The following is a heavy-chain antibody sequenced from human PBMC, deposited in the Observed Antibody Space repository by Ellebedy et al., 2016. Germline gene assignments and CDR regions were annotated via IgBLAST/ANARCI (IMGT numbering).Heavy chain of an antibody. V-gene: IGHV4-59*13. CDR1: GGSISGSF. CDR2: IYKTGTT. CDR3: ARGYDSSGYPGYFQH. D-gene: IGHD3-22*01. Sequence: SETLSLXCSVSGGSISGSFWTWIRQPPGKGLEYIGYIYKTGTTNYNPSLTSPVTMSVDTSRNQVSLRLDSVTAADTAVYYCARGYDSSGYPGYFQHWGQGTLVTVSS. J-gene: IGHJ1*01.